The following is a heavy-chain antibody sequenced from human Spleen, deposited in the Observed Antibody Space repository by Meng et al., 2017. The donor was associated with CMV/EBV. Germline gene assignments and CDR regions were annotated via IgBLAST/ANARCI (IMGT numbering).Heavy chain of an antibody. J-gene: IGHJ4*02. Sequence: GSLKISCAASGFTFDDYAMHWVRQAPGKGLEWVSAISGSGGDTDYADSVKGRFTISRDNSKNTLYLQMNSLRAEDTAVNYCANAEMPGATGDYWGQGSLVTVSS. CDR2: ISGSGGDT. V-gene: IGHV3-23*01. D-gene: IGHD1-26*01. CDR3: ANAEMPGATGDY. CDR1: GFTFDDYA.